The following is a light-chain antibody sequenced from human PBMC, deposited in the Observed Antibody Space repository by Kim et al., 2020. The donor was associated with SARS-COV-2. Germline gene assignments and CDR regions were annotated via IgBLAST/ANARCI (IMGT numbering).Light chain of an antibody. V-gene: IGLV3-19*01. CDR2: GKN. CDR3: NSRDSSGNHLAV. Sequence: SSELTQDPAVSVALGQTVRITCQGDSLRSYYAGWYQQKPGQAPVLVIYGKNNRPSGIPDRFSGSSSGNTASLTITGAQAEDEADYYCNSRDSSGNHLAVFGGGTQLTVL. CDR1: SLRSYY. J-gene: IGLJ3*02.